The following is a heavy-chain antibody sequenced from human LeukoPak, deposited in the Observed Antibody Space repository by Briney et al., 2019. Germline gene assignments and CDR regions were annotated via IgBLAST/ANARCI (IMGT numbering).Heavy chain of an antibody. J-gene: IGHJ4*02. V-gene: IGHV3-23*01. D-gene: IGHD2-2*01. CDR2: ISGSGGST. CDR3: AKDQGVVPAASDY. CDR1: GFTFGSYA. Sequence: GGSLRLSCAASGFTFGSYAMSWVRQAPGKGLEWVSAISGSGGSTYYADSVKGRFTISRDNSKNTLYLQMNSLRAEDTAVYYCAKDQGVVPAASDYWGQGTLVTVSS.